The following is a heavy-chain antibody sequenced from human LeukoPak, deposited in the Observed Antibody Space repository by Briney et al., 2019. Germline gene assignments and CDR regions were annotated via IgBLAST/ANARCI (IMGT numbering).Heavy chain of an antibody. CDR1: GYXFTSYY. D-gene: IGHD3-22*01. CDR2: INPSGGST. CDR3: ARGGRSSGYYWRFDY. Sequence: ASVKVSCKASGYXFTSYYMHWVRQAPGQGLEWMGIINPSGGSTSYAQKFQGRVTMTRDTSTSTVYMELSSLRSEDTAVYYCARGGRSSGYYWRFDYWGQGTLVTVSS. V-gene: IGHV1-46*01. J-gene: IGHJ4*02.